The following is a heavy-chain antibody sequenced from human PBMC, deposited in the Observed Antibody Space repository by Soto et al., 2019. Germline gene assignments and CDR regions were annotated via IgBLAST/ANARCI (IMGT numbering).Heavy chain of an antibody. V-gene: IGHV4-31*03. CDR1: GGSISSGGYY. Sequence: QVQLQESGPGLVKPSQTLSLTCTVSGGSISSGGYYWSWIRQHPGKGLEWIGYIYYSGSTYYNPSLKSRVTLAVDTSKNQFSLKLSSVTAADTAVYYCASPYCSSTSCWYDAFDIWGQGTMVTVSS. CDR2: IYYSGST. J-gene: IGHJ3*02. D-gene: IGHD2-2*01. CDR3: ASPYCSSTSCWYDAFDI.